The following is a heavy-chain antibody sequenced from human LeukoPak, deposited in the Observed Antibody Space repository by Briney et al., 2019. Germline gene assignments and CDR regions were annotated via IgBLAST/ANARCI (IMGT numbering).Heavy chain of an antibody. V-gene: IGHV3-74*01. CDR2: INGDGSST. J-gene: IGHJ4*02. CDR3: ARDMYSMSSARGAY. CDR1: GFTFSDYW. D-gene: IGHD3-10*01. Sequence: GGSLRLSCAASGFTFSDYWMHWVRHAPGKGVVWVARINGDGSSTTYVESVRGRFTISRDNAKKTLYLQMNSLRAEDAAVYYCARDMYSMSSARGAYWGQGTLVTVSS.